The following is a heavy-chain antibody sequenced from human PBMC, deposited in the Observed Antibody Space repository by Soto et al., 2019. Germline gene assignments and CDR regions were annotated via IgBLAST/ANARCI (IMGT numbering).Heavy chain of an antibody. V-gene: IGHV3-11*01. CDR2: ISSSGSTI. Sequence: GGSLRLSCAASGFTFSDYYMSWIRQAPGKGLEWVSYISSSGSTIYYADSVKGRFTISRDNAKNSLYLQMNSLRAEDTAVYYCARDLRPLEYYMDVWGKGTTVTVSS. CDR1: GFTFSDYY. J-gene: IGHJ6*03. CDR3: ARDLRPLEYYMDV.